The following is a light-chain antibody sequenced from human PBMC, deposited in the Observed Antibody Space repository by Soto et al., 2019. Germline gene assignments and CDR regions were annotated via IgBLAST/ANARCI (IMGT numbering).Light chain of an antibody. J-gene: IGKJ1*01. CDR1: QSVNKN. Sequence: EIVMTQSPATLSVSPGERATLSCRASQSVNKNLAWYQQKPGQAPRLLIYGASARATDIPARFSGRGSGTEFSRTISSLQSEDFAVYFCQQYDKWPPSTFGQGTKVEIK. CDR3: QQYDKWPPST. V-gene: IGKV3-15*01. CDR2: GAS.